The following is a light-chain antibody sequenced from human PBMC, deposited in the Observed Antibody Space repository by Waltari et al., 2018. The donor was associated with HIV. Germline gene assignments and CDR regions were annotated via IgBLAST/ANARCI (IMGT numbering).Light chain of an antibody. Sequence: QPPLTQSRSVSGSPGQSITIPCTGTSNDVGAYNYVPWYQPHPGRAPKLLIFDLNRRPSGVPVRFSGSKSGNTASLTISGLQAEDEADYYCCSSAGRYTFVFGTGTKVTVL. CDR3: CSSAGRYTFV. CDR2: DLN. CDR1: SNDVGAYNY. V-gene: IGLV2-11*01. J-gene: IGLJ1*01.